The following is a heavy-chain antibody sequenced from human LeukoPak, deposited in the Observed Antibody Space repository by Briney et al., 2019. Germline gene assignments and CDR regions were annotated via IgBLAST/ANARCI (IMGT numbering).Heavy chain of an antibody. CDR3: ARIPYSGGWAGL. CDR1: GRTFSGYY. J-gene: IGHJ4*02. D-gene: IGHD6-19*01. CDR2: INDSGST. V-gene: IGHV4-34*01. Sequence: SETLSLTCEVSGRTFSGYYWSWIRQPPGKGLDWIGEINDSGSTNYNPSLKSRVTISVDTSKNQFSLNLTSVTAADTAVYYCARIPYSGGWAGLWGQGTLVTVSS.